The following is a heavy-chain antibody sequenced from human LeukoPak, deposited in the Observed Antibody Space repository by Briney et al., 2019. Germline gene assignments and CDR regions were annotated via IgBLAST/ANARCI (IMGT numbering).Heavy chain of an antibody. Sequence: PGGSLRLSCAVSGFTFSGHYVSWIRQAPGKGLDWLSYISPSGITTKYADSVKGRFTVSRDNAKNSVFLQLNNLRVEDTAVYFCARQRSSYYFDSWGQGTLVSVSS. D-gene: IGHD6-19*01. V-gene: IGHV3-11*01. CDR2: ISPSGITT. J-gene: IGHJ4*02. CDR3: ARQRSSYYFDS. CDR1: GFTFSGHY.